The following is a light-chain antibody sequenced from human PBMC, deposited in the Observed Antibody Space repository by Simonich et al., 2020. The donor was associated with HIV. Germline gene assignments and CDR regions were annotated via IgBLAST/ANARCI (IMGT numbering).Light chain of an antibody. CDR3: QQYYSTPT. V-gene: IGKV1-9*01. CDR2: AAS. J-gene: IGKJ2*01. CDR1: QGIASY. Sequence: IQLTQSPSFLSASVGDRVTITCRASQGIASYLAWYQQKPGKAPKLLIYAASTLQSGVPSRFSGSGSRTEFTLTISSLQPEDFASYDCQQYYSTPTFGQGTKLEIK.